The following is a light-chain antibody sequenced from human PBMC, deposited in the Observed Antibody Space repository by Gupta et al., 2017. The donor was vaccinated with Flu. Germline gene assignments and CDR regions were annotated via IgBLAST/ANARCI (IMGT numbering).Light chain of an antibody. CDR3: QDSYSTPLT. V-gene: IGKV1-39*01. CDR1: QSISSY. J-gene: IGKJ5*01. CDR2: AAS. Sequence: DIQMTQSPSSLSASVGDRVTITLRASQSISSYLNWSQQKPGTAPKLLIYAASSFQSGVPSRFSGSGSGTDITLTIISLQPEAFATYYSQDSYSTPLTFGQGTRLEIK.